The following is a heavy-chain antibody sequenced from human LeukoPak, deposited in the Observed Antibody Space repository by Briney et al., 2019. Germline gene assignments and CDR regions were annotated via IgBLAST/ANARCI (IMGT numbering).Heavy chain of an antibody. CDR1: GGSISSGSNY. CDR2: IYTSGST. CDR3: ARDPSGSYSSEAWFDY. V-gene: IGHV4-61*02. Sequence: SETLSLTCTVSGGSISSGSNYWSWIRHPAGKRLEWVGRIYTSGSTNYNPSLKSRVTIAVDTSKNQFSLKLSSVTAADTAVYYCARDPSGSYSSEAWFDYWGQGTLVTVSS. J-gene: IGHJ4*02. D-gene: IGHD1-26*01.